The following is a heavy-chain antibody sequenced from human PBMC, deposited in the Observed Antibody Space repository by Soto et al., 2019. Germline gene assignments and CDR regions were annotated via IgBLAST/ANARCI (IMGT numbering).Heavy chain of an antibody. J-gene: IGHJ3*02. D-gene: IGHD3-16*01. CDR2: IYYSGST. V-gene: IGHV4-30-4*01. CDR1: GGSISSGDYY. Sequence: SETLSLTCTVSGGSISSGDYYWSWLRQPPGKGLEWIGYIYYSGSTYYNPSLKSRATISVDTSKTQFSLKLSSVTAATTAVYYSARGGTHAFDIWGQGTMVTVS. CDR3: ARGGTHAFDI.